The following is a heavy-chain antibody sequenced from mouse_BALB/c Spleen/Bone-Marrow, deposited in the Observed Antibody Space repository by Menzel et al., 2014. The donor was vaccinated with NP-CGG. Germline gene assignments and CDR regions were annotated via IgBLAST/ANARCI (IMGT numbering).Heavy chain of an antibody. D-gene: IGHD1-1*01. CDR1: GYSFTGYT. J-gene: IGHJ1*01. Sequence: VQLQQSGPELVKPGASMKISCKASGYSFTGYTMNWVKQSHGKNLEWIGRINPYNGGTTYNQYFRGKATLTVDRSSSTANMELLSLTTEDSAVYYCASYHGSTWYFDVWGAGTTVTVSS. CDR2: INPYNGGT. CDR3: ASYHGSTWYFDV. V-gene: IGHV1-37*01.